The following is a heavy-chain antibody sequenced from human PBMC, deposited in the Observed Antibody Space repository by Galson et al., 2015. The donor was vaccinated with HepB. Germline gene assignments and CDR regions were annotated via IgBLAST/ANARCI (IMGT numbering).Heavy chain of an antibody. V-gene: IGHV5-10-1*01. J-gene: IGHJ4*02. CDR3: AAGILKYTTSYGSD. Sequence: QSGAEVKKPGESVRISCKDSGHSSSNYWIHWVRQMPGKGLEWMGRIDPSDSYTNYSPSFQGRVTISADKSIRTAYLQLSSLRASDTAMYYCAAGILKYTTSYGSDWSQGTLVTVYS. CDR1: GHSSSNYW. D-gene: IGHD2/OR15-2a*01. CDR2: IDPSDSYT.